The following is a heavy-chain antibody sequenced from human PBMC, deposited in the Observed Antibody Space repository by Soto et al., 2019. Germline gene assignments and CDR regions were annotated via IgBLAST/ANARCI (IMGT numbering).Heavy chain of an antibody. D-gene: IGHD6-19*01. CDR3: AKDGEGGSGRYGYYYYYGMDV. V-gene: IGHV3-30*18. CDR2: ISYDGSNK. Sequence: QVQLVESGGGVVQPGRSLRLSCAASGFTFSSYGMHWVRQAPGKGLEWVAVISYDGSNKYYADSVKGRFTISRDNSKKTLYLQMNSLRAEDTAVYYCAKDGEGGSGRYGYYYYYGMDVWGQGTTVTVSS. J-gene: IGHJ6*02. CDR1: GFTFSSYG.